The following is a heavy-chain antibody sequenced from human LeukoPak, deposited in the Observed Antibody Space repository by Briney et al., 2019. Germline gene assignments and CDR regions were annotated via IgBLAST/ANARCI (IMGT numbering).Heavy chain of an antibody. V-gene: IGHV1-24*01. Sequence: APVKVSCKVSRYTLTELSMHWVRQAPGKGLEWMGGFDPEDVETIYAQKFQGRVTNTEDTSTDTAYMELSSLRSEDTAVYYCATDLHSGWTSVTTGYWGQGTLVTVSS. D-gene: IGHD4-17*01. J-gene: IGHJ4*02. CDR1: RYTLTELS. CDR2: FDPEDVET. CDR3: ATDLHSGWTSVTTGY.